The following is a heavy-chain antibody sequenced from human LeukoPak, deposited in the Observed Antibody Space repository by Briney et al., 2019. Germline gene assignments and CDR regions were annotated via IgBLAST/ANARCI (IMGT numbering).Heavy chain of an antibody. Sequence: PGGSLRLSCAASGFTFSDYYMSWIRQAPGKGLEWVANIKQDGSEKYYVDSVKGRFTISRDNAKNSLYLQMNSLRAEDTAVYYCARGGQRRYTQPVDYWGQGTLVTVSS. CDR3: ARGGQRRYTQPVDY. CDR1: GFTFSDYY. J-gene: IGHJ4*02. V-gene: IGHV3-7*03. D-gene: IGHD3-9*01. CDR2: IKQDGSEK.